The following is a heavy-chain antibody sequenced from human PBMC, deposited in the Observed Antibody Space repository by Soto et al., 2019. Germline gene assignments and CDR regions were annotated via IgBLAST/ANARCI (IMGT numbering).Heavy chain of an antibody. J-gene: IGHJ4*02. CDR2: IKSETDGGTT. Sequence: VGSMRLSCIASGFHISYSGRSWVRQAPGKGPEWVARIKSETDGGTTDYAAPVEGRFTISRDDSKNTLNLQMNSLKTEDTAVYYCVTYDFIWGSYRVRWAYWGQGTLVTVSS. V-gene: IGHV3-15*01. CDR3: VTYDFIWGSYRVRWAY. D-gene: IGHD3-16*02. CDR1: GFHISYSG.